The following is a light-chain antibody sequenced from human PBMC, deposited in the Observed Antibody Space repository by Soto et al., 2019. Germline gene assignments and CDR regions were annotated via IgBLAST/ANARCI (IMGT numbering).Light chain of an antibody. J-gene: IGLJ1*01. CDR1: SDDVGAYNS. CDR3: CSSAPESTYV. V-gene: IGLV2-23*01. CDR2: KGT. Sequence: QSVLAQPASVSGSPGQSITISCTGTSDDVGAYNSVSWYQQLPHKAPQVILYKGTQRPSGVSIRFSGSTSGNAASLTISGLQADDEADYFCCSSAPESTYVFGTGTKVTV.